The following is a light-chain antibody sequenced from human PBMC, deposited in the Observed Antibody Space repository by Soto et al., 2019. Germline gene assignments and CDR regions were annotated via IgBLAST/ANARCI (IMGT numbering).Light chain of an antibody. Sequence: QSVLTQPRSVSGSPGQSVTISCTGTSSDVGGYNSVSWYQHHPGKAPKLMIYEVNKRPSGVPDRFSGSKSANTASLTVSGLQAEDEADYYCSSYAGSNNYVFGTGTKLTVL. CDR2: EVN. V-gene: IGLV2-8*01. CDR1: SSDVGGYNS. CDR3: SSYAGSNNYV. J-gene: IGLJ1*01.